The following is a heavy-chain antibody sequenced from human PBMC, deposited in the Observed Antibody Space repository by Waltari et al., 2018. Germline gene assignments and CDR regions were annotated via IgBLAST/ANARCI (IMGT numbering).Heavy chain of an antibody. CDR1: GFTFSRYW. CDR3: ARPYSSGWSALFDY. V-gene: IGHV3-7*04. J-gene: IGHJ4*02. CDR2: IKQDGSEK. Sequence: EVQLVESGGGLVQPGGSLRLSCAASGFTFSRYWMSWVRQAPGKGLEWVANIKQDGSEKYYVDSVKGRFTISRDNAKNSLYLQMNSLRAEDTAVYYCARPYSSGWSALFDYWGQGTLVTVSS. D-gene: IGHD6-19*01.